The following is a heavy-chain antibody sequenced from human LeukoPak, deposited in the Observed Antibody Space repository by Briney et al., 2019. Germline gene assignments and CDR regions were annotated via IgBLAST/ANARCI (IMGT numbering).Heavy chain of an antibody. V-gene: IGHV3-23*01. CDR1: GFTFSSYA. CDR2: INNNGGST. J-gene: IGHJ4*02. CDR3: AKNSRIAVIDY. D-gene: IGHD6-19*01. Sequence: GGSLRLSCAASGFTFSSYAMSWVRQAPGKGLEWVSTINNNGGSTSYADSVKGRFTISRDNSKNTLYLQMNSLRAEDTAVYYCAKNSRIAVIDYWGQGTLVTVSS.